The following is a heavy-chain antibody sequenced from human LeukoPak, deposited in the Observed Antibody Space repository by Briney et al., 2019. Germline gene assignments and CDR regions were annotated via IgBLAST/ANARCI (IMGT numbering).Heavy chain of an antibody. CDR3: ARESGPDAFDI. CDR1: GGTFSSYA. D-gene: IGHD1-26*01. J-gene: IGHJ3*02. Sequence: ASVKVSCKASGGTFSSYAISWVRQAPGQGLEWMGGIIPIFGTANYAQKSQGRVTIIADESTSTAYMELSSLRSEDTAVYYCARESGPDAFDIWGQGTMVTVSS. CDR2: IIPIFGTA. V-gene: IGHV1-69*13.